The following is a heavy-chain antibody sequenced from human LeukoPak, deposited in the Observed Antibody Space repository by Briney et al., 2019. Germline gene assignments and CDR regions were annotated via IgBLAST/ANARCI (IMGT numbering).Heavy chain of an antibody. J-gene: IGHJ3*02. CDR3: ARWLQLGAYDAFDI. CDR1: GGSISSYY. Sequence: SQTLSLTCTVSGGSISSYYWSWIRQPPGKGLEWIGYIYYSGSTNFNPSLKSRVTISVDTSKNQFSLKLSSVTAADTAVYYCARWLQLGAYDAFDIWGQGTMVTVSS. CDR2: IYYSGST. D-gene: IGHD5-24*01. V-gene: IGHV4-59*01.